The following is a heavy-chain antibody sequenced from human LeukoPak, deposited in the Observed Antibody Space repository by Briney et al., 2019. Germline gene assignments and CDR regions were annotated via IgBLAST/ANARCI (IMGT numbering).Heavy chain of an antibody. CDR2: IDYDSSQI. CDR1: GFTFSNSA. J-gene: IGHJ4*02. CDR3: ARDPLRYLRVGHYDY. V-gene: IGHV3-21*01. Sequence: GGSVRLSCAASGFTFSNSAMNWVRQVPGKGLEWVSSIDYDSSQIYYAASVRGRFTISRDNARNSVYLQMNSLRVEDTAVYYCARDPLRYLRVGHYDYWGQGTLVPVFS. D-gene: IGHD3-9*01.